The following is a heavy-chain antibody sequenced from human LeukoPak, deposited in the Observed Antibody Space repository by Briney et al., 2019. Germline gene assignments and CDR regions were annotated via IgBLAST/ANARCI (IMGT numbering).Heavy chain of an antibody. CDR2: INPNSGGT. CDR3: ARVLITMVRGVIIGSHYYYYYMDV. D-gene: IGHD3-10*01. V-gene: IGHV1-2*02. J-gene: IGHJ6*03. Sequence: ASVKVSCKASGYTFTGYYMHWVRQAPGQGLEWMGWINPNSGGTNYAQKFQGRVTMTRDTSISTAYMELSRLRSDDTAVYYCARVLITMVRGVIIGSHYYYYYMDVWGKGTTVTISS. CDR1: GYTFTGYY.